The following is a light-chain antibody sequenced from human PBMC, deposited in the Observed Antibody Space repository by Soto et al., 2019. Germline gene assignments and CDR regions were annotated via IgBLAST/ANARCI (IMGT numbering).Light chain of an antibody. Sequence: DIQMTQSPSSLSASVGDRVTITCRASQSISSYLNWYQQKPGKAPGLLIYDASSLESGVPSRFRGSGSGTEFTLTISSLQPDDFETYYCQQYNSYSWTFGQGTKVDI. CDR1: QSISSY. V-gene: IGKV1-5*01. J-gene: IGKJ1*01. CDR2: DAS. CDR3: QQYNSYSWT.